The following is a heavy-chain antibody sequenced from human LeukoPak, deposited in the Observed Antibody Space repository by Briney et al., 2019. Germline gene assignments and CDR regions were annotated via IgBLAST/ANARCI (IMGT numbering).Heavy chain of an antibody. CDR2: IKQDGSEK. Sequence: GGSLRLSCAASGFTFSSYWMSWVRQAPGKGLEWVANIKQDGSEKYYVDSVKGRFTISRDNAKNSLYLQMNSLRAEDTAVYYCSRDLEDIVATISYYYYYYYMDVWGKGTTVTVSS. V-gene: IGHV3-7*01. CDR1: GFTFSSYW. J-gene: IGHJ6*03. D-gene: IGHD5-12*01. CDR3: SRDLEDIVATISYYYYYYYMDV.